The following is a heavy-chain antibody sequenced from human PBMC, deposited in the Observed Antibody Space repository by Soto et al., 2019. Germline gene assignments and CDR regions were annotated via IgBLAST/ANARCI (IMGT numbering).Heavy chain of an antibody. D-gene: IGHD3-3*01. V-gene: IGHV1-18*04. CDR3: ARDRGAYDFWSGYPIPYYFDY. J-gene: IGHJ4*02. Sequence: ASVKVSCKASGYTFTSYGISWVRQAPGQGLEWMGWISAYNGNTNYAQKLQGRVTMTTDTSTSTAYMELRSLRSDDTAVYYCARDRGAYDFWSGYPIPYYFDYWGQGTLVTVSS. CDR1: GYTFTSYG. CDR2: ISAYNGNT.